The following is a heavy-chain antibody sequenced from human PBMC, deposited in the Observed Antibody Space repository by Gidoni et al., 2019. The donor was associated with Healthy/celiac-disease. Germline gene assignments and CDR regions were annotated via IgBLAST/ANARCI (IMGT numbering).Heavy chain of an antibody. CDR1: GFTFSSYA. J-gene: IGHJ4*02. V-gene: IGHV3-23*01. CDR2: IRGSGGST. CDR3: AKDQRFNRRNDY. Sequence: EVQLLESGGGLVQPGVSLSTSCAASGFTFSSYAMSWVRQAPGKGLEWVSAIRGSGGSTYYADSVKGRFTISRDNSKNTLYLQMNSLRAEDTAVYYCAKDQRFNRRNDYWGQGTLVTVSS. D-gene: IGHD3-10*01.